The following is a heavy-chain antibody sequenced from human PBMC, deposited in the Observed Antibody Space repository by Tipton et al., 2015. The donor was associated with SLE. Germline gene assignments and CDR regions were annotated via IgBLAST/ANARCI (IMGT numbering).Heavy chain of an antibody. CDR3: AGSSGPRDY. CDR1: GGSISSYY. V-gene: IGHV4-59*12. J-gene: IGHJ4*02. D-gene: IGHD6-19*01. CDR2: IYYSGST. Sequence: LRLSCTVSGGSISSYYWSWIRQPPGKGLEWIGYIYYSGSTNYNPSLKSRVTISVDTSKNQFSLKLSSVTAADTAVYYCAGSSGPRDYWGQGTLVTVSS.